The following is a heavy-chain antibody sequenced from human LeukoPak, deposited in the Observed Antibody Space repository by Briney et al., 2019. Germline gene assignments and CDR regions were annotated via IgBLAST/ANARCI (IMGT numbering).Heavy chain of an antibody. Sequence: GGSLRLSCAASGYTFSSYEMKWVRQAPGKGLEWVSYVSSSGRTVYYADSVKGRFTISRDNAKDSLYLQMNSLRAEDTAVYYCARQIVGATGLDYWGQGTLVTVSS. J-gene: IGHJ4*02. D-gene: IGHD1-26*01. V-gene: IGHV3-48*03. CDR3: ARQIVGATGLDY. CDR1: GYTFSSYE. CDR2: VSSSGRTV.